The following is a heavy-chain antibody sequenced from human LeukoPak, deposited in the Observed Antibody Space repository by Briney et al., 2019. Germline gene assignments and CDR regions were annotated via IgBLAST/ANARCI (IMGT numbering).Heavy chain of an antibody. CDR2: IYTSGST. CDR1: GGSISSYD. Sequence: SETLSLACTVSGGSISSYDWSWIRQPAGKGLEWIGRIYTSGSTNYNPSLKSRVTMSVDTSKNQFSLKLSSVTAADTAAYYCARHGSGSYWSAFDSSGRGTPVTVSS. D-gene: IGHD3-10*01. J-gene: IGHJ4*01. V-gene: IGHV4-4*07. CDR3: ARHGSGSYWSAFDS.